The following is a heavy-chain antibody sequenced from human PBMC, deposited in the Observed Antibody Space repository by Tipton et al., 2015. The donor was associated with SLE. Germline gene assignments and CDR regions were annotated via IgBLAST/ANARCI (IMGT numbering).Heavy chain of an antibody. D-gene: IGHD2-21*01. CDR2: KKHDGSEK. CDR3: ARIAFSSSELDY. J-gene: IGHJ4*02. V-gene: IGHV3-7*01. CDR1: GFTFSSYW. Sequence: SLRLSCAASGFTFSSYWMSWVRQAPGKGLEWVANKKHDGSEKYYVDSVRGRYTIVRDNAKNSLYLQMNTRRAEDTAVYYCARIAFSSSELDYWGQGTLVTV.